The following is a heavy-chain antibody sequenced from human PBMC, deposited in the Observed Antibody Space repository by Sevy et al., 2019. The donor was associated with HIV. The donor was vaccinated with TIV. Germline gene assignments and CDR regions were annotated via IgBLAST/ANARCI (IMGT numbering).Heavy chain of an antibody. V-gene: IGHV1-2*02. CDR3: TRDDIYTHPWEFDW. CDR1: GYTSTDYY. D-gene: IGHD1-26*01. Sequence: AAVKVSCKSVGYTSTDYYLHWVRQAPGQGLEWMAWINPNNGASRSAEKFQGRITLTRDMSISTAYMELSRLRSDDTAIYFCTRDDIYTHPWEFDWWGHGARVTVSS. CDR2: INPNNGAS. J-gene: IGHJ4*01.